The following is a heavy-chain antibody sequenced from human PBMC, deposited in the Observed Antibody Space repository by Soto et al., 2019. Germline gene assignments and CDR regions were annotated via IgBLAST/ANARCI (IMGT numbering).Heavy chain of an antibody. J-gene: IGHJ6*02. CDR1: GITFSNAW. D-gene: IGHD2-2*01. CDR3: TTDSADIVVVPATFGMDV. Sequence: GGSLRLSCAASGITFSNAWMTWVRQAPGKGLEWVGRIKSITDGGTTDYAAPVKGRFTISRDDSKDTLYLQMNNLRTEDSAVYHCTTDSADIVVVPATFGMDVWGQGTTVTVSS. CDR2: IKSITDGGTT. V-gene: IGHV3-15*01.